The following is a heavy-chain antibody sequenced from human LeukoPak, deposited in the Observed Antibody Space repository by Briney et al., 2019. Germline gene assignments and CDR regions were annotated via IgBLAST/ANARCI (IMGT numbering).Heavy chain of an antibody. CDR2: IIPIFGTA. J-gene: IGHJ5*02. CDR1: GGTFSSYA. CDR3: AISYDILPPRGEWGSYNWFDP. D-gene: IGHD3-9*01. Sequence: ASVKVSCKASGGTFSSYAISWVRQAPGQGLEWMGGIIPIFGTANYAQKFQGRVTITADESTSTAYMELSSLRSEDTAMYYCAISYDILPPRGEWGSYNWFDPWGQGTLVTVSS. V-gene: IGHV1-69*13.